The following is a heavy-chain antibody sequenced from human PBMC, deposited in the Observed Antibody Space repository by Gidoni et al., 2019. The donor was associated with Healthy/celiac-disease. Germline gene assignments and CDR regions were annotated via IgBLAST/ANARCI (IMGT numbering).Heavy chain of an antibody. V-gene: IGHV1-69*06. CDR2: IIPIFGTA. D-gene: IGHD6-19*01. J-gene: IGHJ4*02. Sequence: LEWMGGIIPIFGTANHAQKFQGIVTITADKSTSTAYMELSSLRSEDTAVYYGARAAGSCWIDYWGQGTLVTVSS. CDR3: ARAAGSCWIDY.